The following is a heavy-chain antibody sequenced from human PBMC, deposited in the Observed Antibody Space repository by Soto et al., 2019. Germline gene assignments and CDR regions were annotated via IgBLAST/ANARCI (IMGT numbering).Heavy chain of an antibody. Sequence: SGGSRRLSCAASGFTLSSNGMHWVRQAPGKGLEWVAFIWYDGSDKYYADSVKGRFTISRDNSKNTLYLQMNSLRAEDTAVYYCARDRYPNYPPDAFDIWGQGTLVTVSS. V-gene: IGHV3-33*01. CDR1: GFTLSSNG. J-gene: IGHJ3*02. CDR2: IWYDGSDK. D-gene: IGHD4-4*01. CDR3: ARDRYPNYPPDAFDI.